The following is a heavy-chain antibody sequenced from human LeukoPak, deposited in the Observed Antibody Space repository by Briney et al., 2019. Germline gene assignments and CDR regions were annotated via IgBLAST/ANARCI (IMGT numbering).Heavy chain of an antibody. CDR1: GFTFSSYA. Sequence: GGSLRLSCAASGFTFSSYAMSWVRQAPGKGLEWVSGISGSGGSTYYADSVKGRFTISRDNSKNTLYLQMNSLRAEDTAVYYCAKDRGALGYCSGGTCYADYWGQETLVTVSS. V-gene: IGHV3-23*01. J-gene: IGHJ4*02. CDR3: AKDRGALGYCSGGTCYADY. CDR2: ISGSGGST. D-gene: IGHD2-15*01.